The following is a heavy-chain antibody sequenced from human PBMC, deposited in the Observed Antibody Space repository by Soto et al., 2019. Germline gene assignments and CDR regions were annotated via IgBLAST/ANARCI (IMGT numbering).Heavy chain of an antibody. CDR1: GFTFISYA. V-gene: IGHV3-23*01. CDR2: ISGGGGST. Sequence: PGGSLRLSCEASGFTFISYAMSWVRQAPGKGLEWVSAISGGGGSTYYADSVKGRFTISRDNSKNTLYLQMNSLRAEDTAVYYCARDERDSCSGGDCSYFDYWGQGTLVTVSS. J-gene: IGHJ4*02. CDR3: ARDERDSCSGGDCSYFDY. D-gene: IGHD2-21*02.